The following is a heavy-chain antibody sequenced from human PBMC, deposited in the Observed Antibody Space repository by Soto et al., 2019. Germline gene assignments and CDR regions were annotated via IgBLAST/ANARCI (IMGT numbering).Heavy chain of an antibody. CDR1: GFTFSSYA. D-gene: IGHD4-17*01. V-gene: IGHV3-23*01. CDR2: ISGSGGST. J-gene: IGHJ6*02. Sequence: GGSLRLSCAASGFTFSSYAMSWVRQAPGKGLEWVSAISGSGGSTYYADSVKGRFTISRDNSKNTLYLQMNSLRAEDTAVYYCAKDSGDVGVYYYYYGMDVWGQGTTVTVSS. CDR3: AKDSGDVGVYYYYYGMDV.